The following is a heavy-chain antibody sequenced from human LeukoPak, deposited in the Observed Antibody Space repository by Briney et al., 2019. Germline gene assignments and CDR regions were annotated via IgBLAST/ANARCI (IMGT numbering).Heavy chain of an antibody. D-gene: IGHD6-13*01. Sequence: GGSLRLSCAASGFTFSTYWMNWVRQAPGKGLEWVANIKQDGSEKYYVDSVKGRFTISRDNSKNTLYLQMNSLRAEDTAVYYCARAYSSSWNNWFDPWGQGTLVTVSS. V-gene: IGHV3-7*03. CDR1: GFTFSTYW. CDR3: ARAYSSSWNNWFDP. CDR2: IKQDGSEK. J-gene: IGHJ5*02.